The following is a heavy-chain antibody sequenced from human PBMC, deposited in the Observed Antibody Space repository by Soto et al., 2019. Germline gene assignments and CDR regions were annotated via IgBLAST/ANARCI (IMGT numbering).Heavy chain of an antibody. Sequence: ASVKVSCKASGYTFTSYGISWVRQAPGQGLEWMGWISAYNGNTNYAQKLQGRVTMTTDTSTSTAYMELRSLRSDDTAVYYCARDLIVPAAMDNWFDPWGQGTLVTVS. D-gene: IGHD2-2*01. V-gene: IGHV1-18*01. CDR1: GYTFTSYG. J-gene: IGHJ5*02. CDR2: ISAYNGNT. CDR3: ARDLIVPAAMDNWFDP.